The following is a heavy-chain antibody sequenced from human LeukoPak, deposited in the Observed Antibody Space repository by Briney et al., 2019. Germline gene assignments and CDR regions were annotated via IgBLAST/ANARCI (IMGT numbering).Heavy chain of an antibody. V-gene: IGHV5-51*01. J-gene: IGHJ4*02. CDR2: IYPGDSDT. CDR1: GYSLTSYW. Sequence: PGESLKISCKGSGYSLTSYWIGWVRQMPGKGLEWMGIIYPGDSDTRYSPSFQGQVTISADKSISTAYLQWSSLKASDTAMYYCARGVDTAMTHFDYWGQGTLVTVSS. CDR3: ARGVDTAMTHFDY. D-gene: IGHD5-18*01.